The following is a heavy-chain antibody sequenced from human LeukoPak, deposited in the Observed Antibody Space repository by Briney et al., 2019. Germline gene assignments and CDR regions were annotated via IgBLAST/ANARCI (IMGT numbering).Heavy chain of an antibody. V-gene: IGHV3-21*04. J-gene: IGHJ3*02. CDR1: GFTFSSYS. Sequence: GGSLRLSCAASGFTFSSYSMNWVRQAPGKGLEWVSSISSSSSYIYYADSVKGRFTISRDNAKNSLYLQMNSLRAEDTALYHCARALYYDFWSGSPDDAFDIWGQGTMVTVSS. D-gene: IGHD3-3*01. CDR3: ARALYYDFWSGSPDDAFDI. CDR2: ISSSSSYI.